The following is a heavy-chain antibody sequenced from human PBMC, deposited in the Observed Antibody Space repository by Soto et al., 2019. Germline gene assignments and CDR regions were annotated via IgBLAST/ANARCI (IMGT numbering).Heavy chain of an antibody. Sequence: PSETLSLTCAVSGYSISSGYYWGWIRQPPGKGLEWIGSIYHSGSTYYNPSLKSRVTISVDTSKNQFSLKLSSVTAADTAVYYCARDGKEYSSSWGYYYGMDVWGQGTTVTVSS. CDR1: GYSISSGYY. CDR3: ARDGKEYSSSWGYYYGMDV. V-gene: IGHV4-38-2*02. D-gene: IGHD6-13*01. J-gene: IGHJ6*02. CDR2: IYHSGST.